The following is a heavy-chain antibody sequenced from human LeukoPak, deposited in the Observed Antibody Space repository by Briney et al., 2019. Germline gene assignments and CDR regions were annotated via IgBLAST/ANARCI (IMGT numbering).Heavy chain of an antibody. CDR3: ASFYGSGSYYPKPDY. V-gene: IGHV4-39*01. CDR2: IYYSGSI. CDR1: GGSISSSSYY. D-gene: IGHD3-10*01. Sequence: SETLSLTCTVSGGSISSSSYYWGWIRQPPGKGLEWIGSIYYSGSIYYNPSLKSRVTISVDTSKNQFSLKLSSVTAADTAVYYCASFYGSGSYYPKPDYWGQGTLVTVSS. J-gene: IGHJ4*02.